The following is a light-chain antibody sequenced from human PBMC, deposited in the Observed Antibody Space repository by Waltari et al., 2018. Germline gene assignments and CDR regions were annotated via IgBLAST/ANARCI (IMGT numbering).Light chain of an antibody. CDR1: SSDVGRYHF. J-gene: IGLJ2*01. V-gene: IGLV2-14*03. CDR2: DVN. Sequence: QSALTQPASVSGSPGQSSTISCTGTSSDVGRYHFVSWYQQHPGKAPKRIIYDVNKWPSGISNRFSGSKSGNTASLTISGLQAEDEADYYCSSFTSSNTVVFGGGTKLTVL. CDR3: SSFTSSNTVV.